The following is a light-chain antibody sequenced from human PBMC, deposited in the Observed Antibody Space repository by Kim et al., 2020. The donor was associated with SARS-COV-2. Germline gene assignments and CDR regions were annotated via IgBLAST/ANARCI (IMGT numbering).Light chain of an antibody. Sequence: SASVGDRVTITCQASQDVRNYLNWYQQKLGEAPKLLIYDASNLHLGVPSRFSGSGSGMEFKLTISSLQPEDVATYYCQQYDNLLTFGPGTKVDIK. CDR2: DAS. CDR1: QDVRNY. V-gene: IGKV1-33*01. J-gene: IGKJ3*01. CDR3: QQYDNLLT.